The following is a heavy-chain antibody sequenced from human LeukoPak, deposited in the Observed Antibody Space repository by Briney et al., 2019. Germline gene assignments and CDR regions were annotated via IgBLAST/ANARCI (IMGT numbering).Heavy chain of an antibody. J-gene: IGHJ3*02. CDR2: IKQDGSEK. Sequence: PGGSLRLSCAASGFTFSSYWMSWVRQAPGKGLEWVANIKQDGSEKYYVDSVKGRFTISRDNAKNSLYLQMNSLRAEDTAVYYCARRVFWSDYGGGDAFDIWGQGTMVTVSS. CDR3: ARRVFWSDYGGGDAFDI. V-gene: IGHV3-7*01. D-gene: IGHD3-3*01. CDR1: GFTFSSYW.